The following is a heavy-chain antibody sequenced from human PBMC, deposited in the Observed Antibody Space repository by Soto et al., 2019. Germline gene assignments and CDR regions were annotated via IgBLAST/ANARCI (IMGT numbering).Heavy chain of an antibody. V-gene: IGHV1-18*01. J-gene: IGHJ4*02. CDR2: ISAYSDYT. CDR1: GYTFTDHG. D-gene: IGHD3-16*01. CDR3: AKDRPRLTQNFLDVY. Sequence: QIQLVQSGAEVKKPGASVKVSCKASGYTFTDHGISWVRQAPGQGFEWMGWISAYSDYTAYAQKFQGRVTMTTDKYTNTAYMELRSLTSDDTAVYYRAKDRPRLTQNFLDVYWGQGTLVTVSS.